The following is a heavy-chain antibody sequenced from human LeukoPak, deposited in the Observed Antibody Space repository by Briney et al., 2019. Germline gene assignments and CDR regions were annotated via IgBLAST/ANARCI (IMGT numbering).Heavy chain of an antibody. D-gene: IGHD1-26*01. J-gene: IGHJ4*02. V-gene: IGHV3-7*01. Sequence: PGDSLRLSCAASGFTFTKYWMTWVRQAPGKGLEWVGNIKQDGSDKNYMDSVKGRFTISRDNTKNSVYLQMSSLRAEDTAVYYCAREVGGPKYGGRETLVTVSS. CDR1: GFTFTKYW. CDR2: IKQDGSDK. CDR3: AREVGGPKY.